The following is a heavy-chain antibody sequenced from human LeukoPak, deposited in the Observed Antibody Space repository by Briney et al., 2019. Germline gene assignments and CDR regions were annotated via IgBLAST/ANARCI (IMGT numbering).Heavy chain of an antibody. CDR1: GFTFSSYD. J-gene: IGHJ5*02. D-gene: IGHD2-2*01. CDR3: AKDPRYCSSTSCSNNRFDP. Sequence: GGSLRLSCAASGFTFSSYDMSWVRQAPGKGLEWVSTISGSGGSTYYADSVKGRFTISRDNSKNTLYLQMNSLRAEDTAVYYCAKDPRYCSSTSCSNNRFDPWGQGTLVTVSS. CDR2: ISGSGGST. V-gene: IGHV3-23*01.